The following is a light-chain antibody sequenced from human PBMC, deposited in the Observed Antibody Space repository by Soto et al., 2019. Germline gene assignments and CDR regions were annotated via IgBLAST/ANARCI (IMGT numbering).Light chain of an antibody. CDR1: QSVSTN. CDR2: AAS. Sequence: EIVVTQSPGILSVSPGDRATLSCRASQSVSTNLAWYQQKPGQAPTLLIYAASTRATGIPTRCTGSGSGTYFSLIISSIQSDVVAVFYCQEYSMWPLFTFGPGTRLDI. V-gene: IGKV3-15*01. CDR3: QEYSMWPLFT. J-gene: IGKJ3*01.